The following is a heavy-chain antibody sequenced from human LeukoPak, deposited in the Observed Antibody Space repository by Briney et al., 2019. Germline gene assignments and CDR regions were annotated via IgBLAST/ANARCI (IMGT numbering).Heavy chain of an antibody. CDR2: INHSGST. CDR3: ARGRPYWQWRYLFDY. CDR1: GGSFSGYY. Sequence: SETLSLTCAVYGGSFSGYYWSWIRQPPGKGLEWIGEINHSGSTNYNPSLKSRVTISVDTSKNQFSLKLSSVTAADTAVYYCARGRPYWQWRYLFDYWGQGTLVTVSS. V-gene: IGHV4-34*01. J-gene: IGHJ4*02. D-gene: IGHD6-19*01.